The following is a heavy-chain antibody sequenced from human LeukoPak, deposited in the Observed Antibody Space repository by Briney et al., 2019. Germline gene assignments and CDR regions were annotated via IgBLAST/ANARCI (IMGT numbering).Heavy chain of an antibody. Sequence: GGSLRLSYAASGFTVSSNYMSWVRQAPGKGLEWVSVIYSGGRTYYADSVKGRFTISRDNSKNTLYLQMNSLRAEDTAVYYCARDFIPESYDYWGQGTLVTVSS. J-gene: IGHJ4*02. V-gene: IGHV3-66*01. CDR2: IYSGGRT. CDR1: GFTVSSNY. CDR3: ARDFIPESYDY. D-gene: IGHD2-21*01.